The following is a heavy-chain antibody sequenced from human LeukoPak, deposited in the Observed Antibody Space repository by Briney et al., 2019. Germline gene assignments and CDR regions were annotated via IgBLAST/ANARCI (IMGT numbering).Heavy chain of an antibody. CDR3: ARSQVRGVIIFHYYYMDV. D-gene: IGHD3-10*01. J-gene: IGHJ6*03. CDR2: IYYSGST. CDR1: GGSISSYY. V-gene: IGHV4-59*01. Sequence: SETLSLTCTVSGGSISSYYWSWIRQPPGKGLEWIGYIYYSGSTNYNPSLKSRVTISVDTSKNQFSLKLSSVTATDTAVYYCARSQVRGVIIFHYYYMDVWGKGTTVTVSS.